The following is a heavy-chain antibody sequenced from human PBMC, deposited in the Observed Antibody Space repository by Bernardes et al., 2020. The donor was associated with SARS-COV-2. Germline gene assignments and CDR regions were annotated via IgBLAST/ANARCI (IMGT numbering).Heavy chain of an antibody. V-gene: IGHV4-39*01. D-gene: IGHD3-3*01. Sequence: SETLSLTCTVSGDSVSSASYYWGWIRQPPGKGLEWIGNIFYDGSTYYSPSLQSRVTISVEMSKNQFSLKLSSVTAADTAVYYCTRGVEISGEVVLYSYGLDGWGQVTMVTVSS. CDR1: GDSVSSASYY. CDR3: TRGVEISGEVVLYSYGLDG. CDR2: IFYDGST. J-gene: IGHJ3*01.